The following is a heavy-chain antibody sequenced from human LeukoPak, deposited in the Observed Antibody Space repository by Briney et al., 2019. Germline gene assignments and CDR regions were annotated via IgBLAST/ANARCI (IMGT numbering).Heavy chain of an antibody. D-gene: IGHD6-6*01. CDR3: ARSRSSWIGMDV. Sequence: ASVKVSCKASGYTFTGYYMHWVRQAPGQGLEWMGWINPNSGGTNYAQKFQGRVTMTRDTSISTAYMELSRLRSDDTAVYYCARSRSSWIGMDVWGQGTTVTVSS. CDR1: GYTFTGYY. CDR2: INPNSGGT. V-gene: IGHV1-2*02. J-gene: IGHJ6*02.